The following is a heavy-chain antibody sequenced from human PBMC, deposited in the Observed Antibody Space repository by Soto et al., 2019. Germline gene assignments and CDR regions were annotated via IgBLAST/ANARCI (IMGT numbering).Heavy chain of an antibody. Sequence: SLRLSCAASGFTFSSYWMHWVRQAPGKGLVWVSRINSDGSSTSYADSVKGRFTISRDNAKNTLYLQMNSLRAEDTAVYYCARVVPYCSGGSCPYDYWGQGTLVTVSS. CDR2: INSDGSST. CDR1: GFTFSSYW. J-gene: IGHJ4*02. V-gene: IGHV3-74*01. CDR3: ARVVPYCSGGSCPYDY. D-gene: IGHD2-15*01.